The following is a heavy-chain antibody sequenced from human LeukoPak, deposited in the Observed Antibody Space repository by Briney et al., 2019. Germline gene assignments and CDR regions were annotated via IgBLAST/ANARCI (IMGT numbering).Heavy chain of an antibody. CDR2: IYDSGST. J-gene: IGHJ4*02. D-gene: IGHD6-6*01. CDR1: GGSISSYY. Sequence: SETLSLTCTVSGGSISSYYCSWIRQLAGKGLEWIGYIYDSGSTNYNPSLKSGVTISVVTSKIHISLKLSTVTAADTAVYYCARGRYSSSSGDYWGQGTLVTVSS. V-gene: IGHV4-59*01. CDR3: ARGRYSSSSGDY.